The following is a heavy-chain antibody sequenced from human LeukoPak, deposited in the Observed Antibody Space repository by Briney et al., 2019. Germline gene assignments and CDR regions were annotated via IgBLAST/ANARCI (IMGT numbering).Heavy chain of an antibody. Sequence: SETLSLTCSVSGGSISTGDYYWSCIPQAPGKGLEWIGYIYHSGTAYYNPTLRSRVTVSIDTSGNQFSLRLTSVTAADTAVYYCARNGQYSFAVWGQGTLVTVSS. D-gene: IGHD5-18*01. J-gene: IGHJ4*02. V-gene: IGHV4-30-4*01. CDR2: IYHSGTA. CDR3: ARNGQYSFAV. CDR1: GGSISTGDYY.